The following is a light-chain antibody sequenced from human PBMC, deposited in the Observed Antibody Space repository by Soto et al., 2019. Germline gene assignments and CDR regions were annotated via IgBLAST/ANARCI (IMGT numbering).Light chain of an antibody. CDR1: SSDVGGYNY. Sequence: QSALTQPRSVSGSPGQSVTISCTGTSSDVGGYNYVSWYQQHPGKSPKLMIYDVSKRPSGVPDRFSGSKSGNTASLTISGLQAEDEADYYCCSYAGIYSYVFGTWTKLTVL. CDR3: CSYAGIYSYV. CDR2: DVS. V-gene: IGLV2-11*01. J-gene: IGLJ1*01.